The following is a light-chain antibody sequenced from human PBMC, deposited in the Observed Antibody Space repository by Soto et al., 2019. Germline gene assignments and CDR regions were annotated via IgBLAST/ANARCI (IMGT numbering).Light chain of an antibody. CDR1: SSDVGGYNY. V-gene: IGLV2-14*03. J-gene: IGLJ1*01. Sequence: QSALTQPASVSGAPLHSITISCTGTSSDVGGYNYVSWYQHHPGKAPKLMIFDVSNRPSGVSNRFSGSKSGNTASLTISGLQPEDEADYYCSSYTTSNTRQIVFGTGTKVTVL. CDR2: DVS. CDR3: SSYTTSNTRQIV.